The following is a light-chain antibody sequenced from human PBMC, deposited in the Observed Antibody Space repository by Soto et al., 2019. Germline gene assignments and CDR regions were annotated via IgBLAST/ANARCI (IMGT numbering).Light chain of an antibody. CDR2: DTD. Sequence: QTVVTQEPSLTVSPGGTVTLTCGSSTGAVTNGHYPYWFQQKPGQAPKTLIYDTDNKHSWTPARFSGSLLGGKAALTLSGAQPDDEADYYCLLSYSGAREVFGGGTQLTVL. J-gene: IGLJ2*01. CDR3: LLSYSGAREV. CDR1: TGAVTNGHY. V-gene: IGLV7-46*01.